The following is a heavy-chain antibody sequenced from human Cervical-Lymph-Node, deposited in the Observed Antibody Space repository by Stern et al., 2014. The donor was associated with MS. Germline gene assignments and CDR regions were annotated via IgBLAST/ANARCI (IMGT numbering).Heavy chain of an antibody. D-gene: IGHD2-2*01. V-gene: IGHV5-51*01. J-gene: IGHJ4*02. CDR1: GYSFTNYW. CDR2: IFPDDSDT. Sequence: EVQLEESGAEVKKPGESLKISCKGSGYSFTNYWIGWVRQMPGKGLEWMGIIFPDDSDTKYSPSFQGQVTISADRSISTAYLQWSSLKASDTAIYYCARWAGYCSSTSCYAYYFDYWGQGTLVTVSS. CDR3: ARWAGYCSSTSCYAYYFDY.